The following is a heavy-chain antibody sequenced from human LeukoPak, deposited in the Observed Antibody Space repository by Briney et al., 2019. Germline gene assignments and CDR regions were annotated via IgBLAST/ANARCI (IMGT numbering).Heavy chain of an antibody. CDR2: IIPIFGTA. D-gene: IGHD6-19*01. CDR1: GGTFSSYA. CDR3: AKDSGKSAGIAVSRAPQDY. Sequence: VASVKVSCKASGGTFSSYAISWVRQAPGQGLEWMGGIIPIFGTANYAQKFQGRVTITTDESTSTAYMELSSLRTEDTAVYYCAKDSGKSAGIAVSRAPQDYWGQGTLVTVSS. J-gene: IGHJ4*02. V-gene: IGHV1-69*05.